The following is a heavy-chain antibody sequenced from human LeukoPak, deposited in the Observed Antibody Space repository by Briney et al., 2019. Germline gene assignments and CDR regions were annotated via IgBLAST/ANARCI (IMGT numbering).Heavy chain of an antibody. CDR2: NYPGGTI. V-gene: IGHV4-4*09. CDR3: ARHVAHSSKIDS. D-gene: IGHD6-6*01. J-gene: IGHJ4*02. CDR1: GASFTSYR. Sequence: SETLSLTCAVSGASFTSYRWTWIRQPPGKGLEWIGDNYPGGTIRYNPSLESRVTISVDTSKNQFSLMLNSVTAADTAVYYCARHVAHSSKIDSWGLGTLVTVSS.